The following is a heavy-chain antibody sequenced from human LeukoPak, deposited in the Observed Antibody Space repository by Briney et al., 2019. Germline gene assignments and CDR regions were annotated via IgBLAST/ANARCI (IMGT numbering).Heavy chain of an antibody. V-gene: IGHV4-59*11. CDR1: GGSISSHY. J-gene: IGHJ5*02. CDR3: ARDLFADNHSYGSGVFDP. CDR2: FYYSGTT. Sequence: PSETLSLTCTVSGGSISSHYWSWIRQPPGKGLEWIGYFYYSGTTNYNPSLWSRVTMSVDTSKSQFSLKLRSVTAADTAVYFCARDLFADNHSYGSGVFDPWGQGTLVTVSS. D-gene: IGHD3-10*01.